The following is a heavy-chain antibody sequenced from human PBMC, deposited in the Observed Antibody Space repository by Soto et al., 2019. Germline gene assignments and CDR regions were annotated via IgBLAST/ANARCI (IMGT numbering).Heavy chain of an antibody. CDR2: TKSDGSGT. Sequence: EVQLVESGGGLLQPGGSLTLSCTASGFTFSNYWMHWVRQAPGKGLVWVSRTKSDGSGTSYTDSVKGRFTISRENANNTRYLQMSDLSAEKAAVFYCARGRFDYGPGRMDVWGKGTTVIVSS. J-gene: IGHJ6*04. CDR3: ARGRFDYGPGRMDV. V-gene: IGHV3-74*01. CDR1: GFTFSNYW. D-gene: IGHD3-10*01.